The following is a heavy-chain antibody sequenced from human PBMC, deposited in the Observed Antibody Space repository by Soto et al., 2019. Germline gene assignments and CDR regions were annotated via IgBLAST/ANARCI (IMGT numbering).Heavy chain of an antibody. CDR1: GFTFDDYT. CDR2: ISWGRGII. V-gene: IGHV3-9*01. J-gene: IGHJ4*02. Sequence: PGGSLRLSCAASGFTFDDYTMHWVRQAPGKGLEWVSGISWGRGIIDYADSVKGRFTISRDDAKNSMYLQMNSLRAEDTALYYCAKDAAYYFDHWGQGTLVTVSS. CDR3: AKDAAYYFDH. D-gene: IGHD6-25*01.